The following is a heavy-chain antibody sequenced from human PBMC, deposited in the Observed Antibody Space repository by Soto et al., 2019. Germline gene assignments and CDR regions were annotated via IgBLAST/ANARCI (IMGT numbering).Heavy chain of an antibody. CDR2: INPNSGGT. CDR3: ARDVIYDFWSRYRANGKSDY. CDR1: GYTFTGYY. J-gene: IGHJ4*02. V-gene: IGHV1-2*04. D-gene: IGHD3-3*01. Sequence: ASVKVSCKASGYTFTGYYMHWVRQAPGQGLEWMGWINPNSGGTNYAQKFQGWVTMTRDTSMSTAYMELSRLRSEDTAVYYCARDVIYDFWSRYRANGKSDYWGQGTLVTDSS.